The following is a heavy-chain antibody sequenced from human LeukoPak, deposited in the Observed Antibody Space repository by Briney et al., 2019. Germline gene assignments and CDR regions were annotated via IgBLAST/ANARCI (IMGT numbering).Heavy chain of an antibody. CDR1: VYTFTAYY. CDR3: ARDRVVVPAAFDY. J-gene: IGHJ4*02. Sequence: ASVKVSCKASVYTFTAYYMHWVRHAPGQGLEWMGWINPNSGGTNYAQKFQGRVTMTRDTSISTAYMELSRLRSDDTAVYYCARDRVVVPAAFDYWGQGTLVTVSS. V-gene: IGHV1-2*02. CDR2: INPNSGGT. D-gene: IGHD2-2*01.